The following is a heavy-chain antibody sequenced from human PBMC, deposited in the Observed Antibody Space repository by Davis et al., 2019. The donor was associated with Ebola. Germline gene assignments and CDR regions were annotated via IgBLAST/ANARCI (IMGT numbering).Heavy chain of an antibody. CDR2: TYYSSKWYN. V-gene: IGHV6-1*01. J-gene: IGHJ6*02. CDR1: GDSVSGGSGG. D-gene: IGHD6-19*01. Sequence: PSETLSLTCDISGDSVSGGSGGWNWLRQSPSRGLEWLGRTYYSSKWYNDYAAYVKSRITINPDTSKNQFSLQLNSVTPEDTAVYYCARGWFKTGMDVWGQGTTVTVSS. CDR3: ARGWFKTGMDV.